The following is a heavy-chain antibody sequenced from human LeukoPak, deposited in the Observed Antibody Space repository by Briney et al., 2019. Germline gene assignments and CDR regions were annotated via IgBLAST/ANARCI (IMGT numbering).Heavy chain of an antibody. CDR3: ARVRNYDTVFDY. Sequence: SETLSLTCAVYGGSFSGYYWSWIRQPPGKGLEWIGEINHSGSTNYTPSLKSRVTISVDTSKNQFSLKMSSVTAADTAVYYCARVRNYDTVFDYWGQGTLVTVSS. CDR1: GGSFSGYY. V-gene: IGHV4-34*01. J-gene: IGHJ4*02. D-gene: IGHD3-22*01. CDR2: INHSGST.